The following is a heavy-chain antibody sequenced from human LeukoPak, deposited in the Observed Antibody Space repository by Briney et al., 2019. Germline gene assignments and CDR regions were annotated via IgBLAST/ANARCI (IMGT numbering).Heavy chain of an antibody. V-gene: IGHV3-11*06. CDR3: ARCSGSSTYHSDDY. CDR1: GFTFSDYY. J-gene: IGHJ4*02. CDR2: ISSGSSYT. D-gene: IGHD2-15*01. Sequence: TGGSLRLSCAASGFTFSDYYMAWIRQAPGKGLEWVSYISSGSSYTNYADSVKGRFTISRDNAKNSLYLQMNSLRAEDTAVYYCARCSGSSTYHSDDYWGQGTLVTVSS.